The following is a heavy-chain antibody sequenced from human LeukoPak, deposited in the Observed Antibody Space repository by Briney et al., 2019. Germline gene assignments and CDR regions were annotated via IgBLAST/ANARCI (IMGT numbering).Heavy chain of an antibody. Sequence: PSQTLSLTCTVSGGSISSGGYYWSWIRQHPGKGLEWIGYICYSGSTYYNPSLKSRVTISVDTSKNQFSLKLSSVTAADTAVYYCARGYCSGGSCSALGYYYYGMDVWGQGTTVTVSS. V-gene: IGHV4-31*03. J-gene: IGHJ6*02. D-gene: IGHD2-15*01. CDR2: ICYSGST. CDR3: ARGYCSGGSCSALGYYYYGMDV. CDR1: GGSISSGGYY.